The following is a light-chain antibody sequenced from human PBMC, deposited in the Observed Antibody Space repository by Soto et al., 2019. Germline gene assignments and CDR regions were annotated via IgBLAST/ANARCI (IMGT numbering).Light chain of an antibody. V-gene: IGKV3-20*01. CDR2: GAS. Sequence: EIVLTQSPGTLSLSPGERATLSCRASQSVSSSYLAWYQQKPGQAPRLLIYGASSRATGIPDRFSGSGSGTDFTLTISRPEPEDFAVYYCQPYGSSPPRTFGQGTKVEIK. CDR1: QSVSSSY. CDR3: QPYGSSPPRT. J-gene: IGKJ1*01.